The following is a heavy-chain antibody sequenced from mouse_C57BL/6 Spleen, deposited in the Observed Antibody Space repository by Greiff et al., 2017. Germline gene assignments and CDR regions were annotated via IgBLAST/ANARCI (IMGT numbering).Heavy chain of an antibody. J-gene: IGHJ3*01. CDR2: IDPSDSYT. CDR1: GYTFTSYW. D-gene: IGHD2-3*01. Sequence: QVQLQQPGAELVKPGASVKLSCKASGYTFTSYWMQWVKQRPGQGLERIGEIDPSDSYTNYNQKFKGKATLTVDTSSSTAYMQLSSLTSEDSAVYYCARWGNYDGYRGCAYWGQGTLVTVSA. V-gene: IGHV1-50*01. CDR3: ARWGNYDGYRGCAY.